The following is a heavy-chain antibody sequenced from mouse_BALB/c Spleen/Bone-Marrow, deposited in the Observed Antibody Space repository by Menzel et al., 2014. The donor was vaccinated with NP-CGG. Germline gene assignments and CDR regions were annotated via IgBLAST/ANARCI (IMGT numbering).Heavy chain of an antibody. CDR1: GFTFSGFG. CDR2: ISSGSSTI. D-gene: IGHD4-1*01. Sequence: EVKLVESGGGLVQPGGSRKLSCAASGFTFSGFGMHWVRQAPEKGLEWVAYISSGSSTIFYADTVKGRFTISRDNPKNTLFLQMTSLRSGDTAMYYCTRGGNWEDFDYWGQGTTLTVSS. V-gene: IGHV5-17*02. CDR3: TRGGNWEDFDY. J-gene: IGHJ2*01.